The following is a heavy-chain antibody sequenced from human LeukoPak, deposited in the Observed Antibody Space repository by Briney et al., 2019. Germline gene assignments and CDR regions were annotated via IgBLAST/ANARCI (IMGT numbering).Heavy chain of an antibody. CDR1: GFTFDDYA. Sequence: GGSLRLSCAASGFTFDDYAMHWVRHAPGKGLEWVSGISWNSGSIGYADSVKGRFTISRDNAKNSLYLQMNSLRAEDMALYYCAKGYCSSTSCYNDYMDVWGKGTTVTVSS. CDR2: ISWNSGSI. J-gene: IGHJ6*03. D-gene: IGHD2-2*02. CDR3: AKGYCSSTSCYNDYMDV. V-gene: IGHV3-9*03.